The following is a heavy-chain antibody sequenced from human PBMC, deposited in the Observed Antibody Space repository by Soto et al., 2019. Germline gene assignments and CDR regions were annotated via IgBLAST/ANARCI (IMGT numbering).Heavy chain of an antibody. Sequence: ASVKVSCKASGYTFTGYYMHWVRQAPGQGLEWMGWINPNSGGTKYSQKFQGRVTITRDTSASTAYMELSSLRSEDTAVYYCARGFSFGGVIVSPYWGQGTLVTVSS. CDR2: INPNSGGT. CDR1: GYTFTGYY. V-gene: IGHV1-2*02. J-gene: IGHJ4*02. D-gene: IGHD3-16*02. CDR3: ARGFSFGGVIVSPY.